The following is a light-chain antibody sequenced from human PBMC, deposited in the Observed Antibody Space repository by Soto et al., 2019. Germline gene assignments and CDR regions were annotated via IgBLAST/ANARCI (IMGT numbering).Light chain of an antibody. CDR1: SSDVGGYTY. CDR2: EVN. J-gene: IGLJ1*01. CDR3: SSYTSSSTLYV. V-gene: IGLV2-14*01. Sequence: QSVLTQPASVSGSPGQSITISCTGASSDVGGYTYVSWYQQHPGKAPKLIIYEVNNRPSGVSHRFSGSKSGNTASLTISGLQAEDEADYYCSSYTSSSTLYVFGTGTKLTVL.